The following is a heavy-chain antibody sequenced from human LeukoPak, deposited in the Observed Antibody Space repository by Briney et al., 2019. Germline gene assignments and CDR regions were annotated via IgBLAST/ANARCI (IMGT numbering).Heavy chain of an antibody. CDR1: GFTFSSYA. D-gene: IGHD6-13*01. Sequence: GGSLRLSCAASGFTFSSYAMSWVRQAPGKGLEWVSAISGSGGSTYYAGAVKGRFTISRDNSKTTLYLQMNSLRAEDTAVYYCAKDIFNSSSWYYLFGYWGQGTLVTVSS. J-gene: IGHJ4*02. CDR3: AKDIFNSSSWYYLFGY. CDR2: ISGSGGST. V-gene: IGHV3-23*01.